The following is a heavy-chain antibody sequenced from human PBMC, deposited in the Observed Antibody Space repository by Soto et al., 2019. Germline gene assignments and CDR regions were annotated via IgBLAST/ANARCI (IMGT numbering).Heavy chain of an antibody. CDR1: GFTFTNAW. CDR3: AADVPTAGAGEFDY. CDR2: IKTKTEGETT. D-gene: IGHD6-19*01. Sequence: AGGSLRLSCAASGFTFTNAWMNWVRQAPGKGLEWVGHIKTKTEGETTDYAAPVKGRFSISRDDSKNTQSLQMNGLRSEDTAVYYCAADVPTAGAGEFDYSGPGILVTVSS. J-gene: IGHJ4*02. V-gene: IGHV3-15*01.